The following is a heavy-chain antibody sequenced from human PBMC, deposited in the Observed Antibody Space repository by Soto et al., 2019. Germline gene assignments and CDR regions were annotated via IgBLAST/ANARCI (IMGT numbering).Heavy chain of an antibody. Sequence: PGGSLRLSCAASGFTVSSNYMSWVRQAPGKGLEWVSVIYSDGSTYYADSVKGRFTISRDNSKNTLYLQMNTLRAADTAVYYCARDRGPSIAALPWFDPWGQGTLVTVSS. V-gene: IGHV3-53*01. D-gene: IGHD6-6*01. CDR3: ARDRGPSIAALPWFDP. J-gene: IGHJ5*02. CDR1: GFTVSSNY. CDR2: IYSDGST.